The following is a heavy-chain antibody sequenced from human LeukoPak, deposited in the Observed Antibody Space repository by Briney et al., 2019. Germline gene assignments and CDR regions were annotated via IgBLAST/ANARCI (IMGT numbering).Heavy chain of an antibody. D-gene: IGHD6-13*01. CDR1: GFTVSSNF. Sequence: GGSLRLSCAASGFTVSSNFMSWVRQAPGKGLEWVSVIYSGGSTYYADSVKGRFTISRDNSKNTLSLQTNSLRAEDTAVYYCAKGQQQLAFDYWGQGTLVTVSS. CDR3: AKGQQQLAFDY. V-gene: IGHV3-66*01. CDR2: IYSGGST. J-gene: IGHJ4*02.